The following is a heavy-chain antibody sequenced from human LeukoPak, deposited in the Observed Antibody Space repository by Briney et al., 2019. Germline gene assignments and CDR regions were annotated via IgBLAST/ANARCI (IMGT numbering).Heavy chain of an antibody. D-gene: IGHD1-26*01. Sequence: ASVKVSCKASGYTFTSYGISWVRQAPGQGLEWMGWISAYNGNTNYAQKLQGRVTMTTDTSTSTAYMELRSLRSDDTAVYYCARRTQWEQTEGIWFDPWGQGTLVTVSS. CDR1: GYTFTSYG. CDR2: ISAYNGNT. J-gene: IGHJ5*02. CDR3: ARRTQWEQTEGIWFDP. V-gene: IGHV1-18*01.